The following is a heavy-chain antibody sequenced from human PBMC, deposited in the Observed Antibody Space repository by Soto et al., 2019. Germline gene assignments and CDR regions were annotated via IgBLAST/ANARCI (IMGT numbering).Heavy chain of an antibody. D-gene: IGHD6-6*01. V-gene: IGHV3-23*01. J-gene: IGHJ5*02. CDR3: AKDRIAARPIWFDP. CDR2: ISGSGGST. Sequence: PGGSLRLSCAASGFTFSSYAIIWVRQAPGKGLEWVSAISGSGGSTYYADSVKGRFTISRDNSKNTLYLQMNSLRAEDTAVYYCAKDRIAARPIWFDPWGQGTLVTVSS. CDR1: GFTFSSYA.